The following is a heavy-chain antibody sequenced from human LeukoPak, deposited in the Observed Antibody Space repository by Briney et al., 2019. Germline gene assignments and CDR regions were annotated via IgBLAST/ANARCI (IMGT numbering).Heavy chain of an antibody. CDR1: GFTFSSYG. V-gene: IGHV3-30*18. D-gene: IGHD2-21*02. J-gene: IGHJ4*02. CDR2: ISYDGRNT. Sequence: PGRSLRLSCAASGFTFSSYGMHWVRQAPGKGLEWVAVISYDGRNTYYVDSVKGRFTISRDNSKNTLYLQMSSLRAEDTAVYYCAKDAHLVTTIDYWGQGTLVTVSS. CDR3: AKDAHLVTTIDY.